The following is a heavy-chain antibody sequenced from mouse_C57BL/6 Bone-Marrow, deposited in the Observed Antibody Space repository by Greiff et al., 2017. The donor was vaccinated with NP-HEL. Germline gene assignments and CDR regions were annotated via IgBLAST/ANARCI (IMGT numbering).Heavy chain of an antibody. CDR1: GFSLTSYG. J-gene: IGHJ4*01. Sequence: VKLMESGPGLVQPSQSLSITCTVSGFSLTSYGVHWVRQSPGKGLEWLGVIWSGGSTDYNAAFISRLSISKDNSKSQVFFKMNSLQADDTAIYYCARKVPPAGLYAMDYWGQGTSVTVSS. V-gene: IGHV2-2*01. CDR3: ARKVPPAGLYAMDY. D-gene: IGHD3-1*01. CDR2: IWSGGST.